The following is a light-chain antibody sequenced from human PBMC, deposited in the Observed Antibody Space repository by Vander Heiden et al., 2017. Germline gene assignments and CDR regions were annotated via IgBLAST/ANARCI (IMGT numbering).Light chain of an antibody. V-gene: IGKV1-8*01. CDR1: QGISSY. J-gene: IGKJ2*01. Sequence: AIRMTQSPSSFSASTGDRVTITCRASQGISSYLAWYQQKPGKAPKLLIYAASTLQSGVPSRFSGSGSGTDFTLTISCLQSEDFATYYCQQDYSYRQTFGQGTKLEIK. CDR3: QQDYSYRQT. CDR2: AAS.